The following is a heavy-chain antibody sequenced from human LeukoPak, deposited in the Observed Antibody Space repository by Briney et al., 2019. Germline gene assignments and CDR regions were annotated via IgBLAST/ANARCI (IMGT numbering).Heavy chain of an antibody. CDR3: AKDYDILTGYQYYFDY. Sequence: GGSLRLSCAASGFTFSSYAMSWVRQAPGKGLEWVLAISGSGGSTYYADSVKGRFTISRDNSKNTLYLQMNSLRAEDTAVYYCAKDYDILTGYQYYFDYWGQGTLVTVSS. J-gene: IGHJ4*02. V-gene: IGHV3-23*01. D-gene: IGHD3-9*01. CDR1: GFTFSSYA. CDR2: ISGSGGST.